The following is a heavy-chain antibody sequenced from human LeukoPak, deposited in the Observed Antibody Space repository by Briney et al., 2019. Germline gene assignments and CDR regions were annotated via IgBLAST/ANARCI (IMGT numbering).Heavy chain of an antibody. CDR3: ARYLGSSWHGRTPHNWFDP. D-gene: IGHD6-13*01. V-gene: IGHV5-51*01. CDR1: GYSFTSYW. J-gene: IGHJ5*02. CDR2: IYPGDSDT. Sequence: GESLKISCKGSGYSFTSYWIGWVRQMPGKGLEWMGIIYPGDSDTRYSPSFQGQVTISADKSISTAYLQWSSLKASDTAMYYCARYLGSSWHGRTPHNWFDPWGQGTLVTVSS.